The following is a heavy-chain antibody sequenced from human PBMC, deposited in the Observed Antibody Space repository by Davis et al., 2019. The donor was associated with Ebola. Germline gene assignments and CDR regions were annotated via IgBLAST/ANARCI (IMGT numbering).Heavy chain of an antibody. CDR1: GGTFSSHT. D-gene: IGHD1-26*01. CDR3: ASQPLGGSYFDY. CDR2: IIPIFGTA. V-gene: IGHV1-69*13. J-gene: IGHJ4*02. Sequence: SVKVSCKVTGGTFSSHTISWVRQAPGQGLVWMAEIIPIFGTANYAQKFQGRVTITADESTSTAYMDLSSLRSEDTAVYYCASQPLGGSYFDYWGQGTLVTVSS.